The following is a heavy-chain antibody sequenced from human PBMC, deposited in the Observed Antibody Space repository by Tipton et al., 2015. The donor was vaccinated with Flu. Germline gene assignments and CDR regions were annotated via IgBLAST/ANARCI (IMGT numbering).Heavy chain of an antibody. Sequence: SLRLSCAASGFTFSSYAMSWVRQAPGKGLEWVSAISGSGGSTYYADSVKGRFTISRDNSKNTLYLQMNSLRAEDTAVYYCAKDSVIAVVLGEDAFDIWGQGTMVPVSS. J-gene: IGHJ3*02. CDR3: AKDSVIAVVLGEDAFDI. V-gene: IGHV3-23*01. CDR2: ISGSGGST. CDR1: GFTFSSYA. D-gene: IGHD6-19*01.